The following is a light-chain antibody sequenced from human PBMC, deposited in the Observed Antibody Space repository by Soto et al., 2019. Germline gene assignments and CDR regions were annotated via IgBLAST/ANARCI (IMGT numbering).Light chain of an antibody. J-gene: IGKJ1*01. CDR2: GAS. V-gene: IGKV3-20*01. CDR1: QSVSSSY. Sequence: EVVLTQSPGTLSLSPGERATLSCRASQSVSSSYLGWYQQKPGQAPRLLIYGASNRATGIPGRFSGSGSGTDFTLTISRLEPEDFAVYYCQQYGSSPWTFGQGTKVDIK. CDR3: QQYGSSPWT.